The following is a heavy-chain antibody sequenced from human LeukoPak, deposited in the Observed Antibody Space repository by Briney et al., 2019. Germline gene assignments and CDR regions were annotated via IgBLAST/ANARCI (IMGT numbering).Heavy chain of an antibody. CDR3: ARARAMIVVVSFDY. CDR2: IYHSGST. V-gene: IGHV4-38-2*02. J-gene: IGHJ4*02. D-gene: IGHD3-22*01. CDR1: GGSISSYY. Sequence: SETLSLTCTVSGGSISSYYWSWIRQPPGKGLEWIGSIYHSGSTYYNPSLKSRVTISVDTSKNQFSLKLSSVTAADTAVYYCARARAMIVVVSFDYWGQGTLVTVSS.